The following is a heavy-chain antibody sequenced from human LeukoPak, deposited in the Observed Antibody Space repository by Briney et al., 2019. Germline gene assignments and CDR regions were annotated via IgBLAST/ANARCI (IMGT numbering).Heavy chain of an antibody. D-gene: IGHD1-26*01. CDR3: ARGRGGSGSYFDY. CDR2: INHSGST. V-gene: IGHV4-34*01. CDR1: GGSFSGYY. Sequence: SETLSLTCAVYGGSFSGYYWSWIRQPPGKGLEWIGEINHSGSTNYNPSLKSRVTISVDTSKYQFSLKLSSVTAADTAVYYCARGRGGSGSYFDYWGQGTLVTVSS. J-gene: IGHJ4*02.